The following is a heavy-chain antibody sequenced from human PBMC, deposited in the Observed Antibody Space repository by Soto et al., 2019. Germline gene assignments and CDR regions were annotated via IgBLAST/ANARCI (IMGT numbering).Heavy chain of an antibody. V-gene: IGHV3-30*18. Sequence: PGGSLRLSCAASGFSFTTYVMHWVRQAPGKGLEWVAVISHEVSYKYYGDAVKGRFTISRDTSKNAVYLERNSLRPEDTAVYYWAKGCLAIVLTTLPRDAFNIWGQGRMGTVSS. CDR1: GFSFTTYV. CDR2: ISHEVSYK. D-gene: IGHD4-4*01. J-gene: IGHJ3*02. CDR3: AKGCLAIVLTTLPRDAFNI.